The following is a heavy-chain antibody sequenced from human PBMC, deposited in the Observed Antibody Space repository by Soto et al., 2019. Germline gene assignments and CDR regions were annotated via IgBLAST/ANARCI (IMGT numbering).Heavy chain of an antibody. CDR1: GFAFDEFS. CDR3: TRDWDYYLETKGPTGY. D-gene: IGHD3-22*01. Sequence: PGGSLRLSCTASGFAFDEFSFNWFRQAPGKGLELVAFIRTKVFSATAEYAASVKDRFTVSRDDSKNVVYQQITSLKTEDTAVYGWTRDWDYYLETKGPTGYWGQGALVNVSS. J-gene: IGHJ4*02. CDR2: IRTKVFSATA. V-gene: IGHV3-49*03.